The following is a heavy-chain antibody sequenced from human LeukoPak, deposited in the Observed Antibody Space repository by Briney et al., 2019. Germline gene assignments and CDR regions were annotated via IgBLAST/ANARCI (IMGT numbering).Heavy chain of an antibody. CDR2: INSEGSST. D-gene: IGHD4-11*01. V-gene: IGHV3-74*01. CDR3: AKGGSKAPDY. CDR1: GLSFSNYW. J-gene: IGHJ4*02. Sequence: GGSLRLSCAASGLSFSNYWMHWVRQAPGKGLVWVSRINSEGSSTSYADSVKGRVTISRDNAKNTLYLQMNSLRAEDTAVYYCAKGGSKAPDYWGQGTLVTVSS.